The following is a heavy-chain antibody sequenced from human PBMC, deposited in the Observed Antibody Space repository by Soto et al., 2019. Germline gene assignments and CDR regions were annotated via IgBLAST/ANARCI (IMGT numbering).Heavy chain of an antibody. CDR1: GFIFSDYD. CDR3: VRQAKLTSVTANVGYDYGLDI. D-gene: IGHD4-4*01. Sequence: VQLLESGGGLVQPGGSLRLSCAASGFIFSDYDMSWVRQAPGKGLEWVSVIGGSGGGTYYADSVKGRFTISRDKSKETLGLQMNSLRAEDTALYLCVRQAKLTSVTANVGYDYGLDIWGQGTTVTVSS. J-gene: IGHJ6*02. V-gene: IGHV3-23*01. CDR2: IGGSGGGT.